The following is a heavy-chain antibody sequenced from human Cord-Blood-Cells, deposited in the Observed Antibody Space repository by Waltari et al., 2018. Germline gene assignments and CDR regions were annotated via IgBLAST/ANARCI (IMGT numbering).Heavy chain of an antibody. J-gene: IGHJ4*02. CDR3: AREGRIGVAATPAYFDY. Sequence: QVQLVESGGGVVQPGRSLRLSCAASGFTFSSYGMHWVRQAPGKGLGWVAVIWYDGSNKYYADSVKGQFTISRDNSKNTLYLQMNSLRAEDTAVYYCAREGRIGVAATPAYFDYWGQGTLVTVSS. D-gene: IGHD2-15*01. CDR2: IWYDGSNK. CDR1: GFTFSSYG. V-gene: IGHV3-33*01.